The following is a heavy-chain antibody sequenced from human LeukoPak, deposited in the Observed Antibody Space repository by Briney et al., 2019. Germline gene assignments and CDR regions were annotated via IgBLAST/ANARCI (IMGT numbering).Heavy chain of an antibody. Sequence: PSETLSLTCTVSGVSISTYYWSWIRQPPGKGLEWIGYIYYSGSTYYNPSLKSRVTISVDTSKNQFSLKPSSVTAADTAVYYCARGGCSGGGCHFDYWGQGTLVTVSS. J-gene: IGHJ4*02. CDR2: IYYSGST. CDR1: GVSISTYY. V-gene: IGHV4-59*01. CDR3: ARGGCSGGGCHFDY. D-gene: IGHD2-15*01.